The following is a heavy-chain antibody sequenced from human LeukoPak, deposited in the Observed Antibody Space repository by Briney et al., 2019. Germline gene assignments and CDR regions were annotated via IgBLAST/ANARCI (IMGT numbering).Heavy chain of an antibody. Sequence: PSETLSLTCTVSGGSISSGDYYWSWIRQPPGKGLEWIGYIYYSGSTYYNPSLKSRVTISVDTSKNQSSLKLSSVTAADTAVYYCVRWGLWSLSPRYPDAFDIWGQGTMVTVSS. J-gene: IGHJ3*02. D-gene: IGHD3-3*01. CDR2: IYYSGST. CDR1: GGSISSGDYY. V-gene: IGHV4-30-4*01. CDR3: VRWGLWSLSPRYPDAFDI.